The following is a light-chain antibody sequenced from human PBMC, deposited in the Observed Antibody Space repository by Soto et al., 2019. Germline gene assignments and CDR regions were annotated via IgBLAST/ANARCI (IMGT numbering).Light chain of an antibody. J-gene: IGKJ1*01. V-gene: IGKV1-5*03. CDR1: QSISSW. CDR3: QQYNSYWT. Sequence: DIQLTQSPSFLSASVGDRLTITCRASQSISSWLAWYQQKPGKAPKLLIYKASSLESGVPSRFSGSGSGTEFTLTISSLQPDDLATYYCQQYNSYWTFGQGTKVDIK. CDR2: KAS.